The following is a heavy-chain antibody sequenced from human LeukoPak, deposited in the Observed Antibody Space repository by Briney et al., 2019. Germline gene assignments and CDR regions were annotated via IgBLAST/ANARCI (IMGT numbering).Heavy chain of an antibody. Sequence: SETLSLTCTVSGGSISSYYWSWIRQPPGKGLEWIGYIYYSGSTNYNPSLKSRVTISVDTSKNQFSLKLSSVTAADTAVYFCARSRRYCTGDSCYSDWDFDLWGRGTLVTVSS. V-gene: IGHV4-59*08. CDR3: ARSRRYCTGDSCYSDWDFDL. D-gene: IGHD2-15*01. CDR1: GGSISSYY. CDR2: IYYSGST. J-gene: IGHJ2*01.